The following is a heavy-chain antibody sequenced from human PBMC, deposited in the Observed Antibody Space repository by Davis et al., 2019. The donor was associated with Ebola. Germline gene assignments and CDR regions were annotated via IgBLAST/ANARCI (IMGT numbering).Heavy chain of an antibody. CDR1: GYTFTSYY. CDR2: INPSGGST. J-gene: IGHJ4*02. Sequence: ASVKVSCKASGYTFTSYYMHWVRQAPGQGLEWMGIINPSGGSTSYAQKFQGRVTMTRDTSTSTVYMELSSLRSEDTAVYYCARDSSIAVAGTYFDYWGQGTLVTVSS. D-gene: IGHD6-19*01. V-gene: IGHV1-46*01. CDR3: ARDSSIAVAGTYFDY.